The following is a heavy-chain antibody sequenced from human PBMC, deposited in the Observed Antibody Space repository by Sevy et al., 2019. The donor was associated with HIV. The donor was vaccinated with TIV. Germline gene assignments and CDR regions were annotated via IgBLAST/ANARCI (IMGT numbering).Heavy chain of an antibody. CDR3: ARSVAALDFWYFDL. CDR2: TYYKSKWYS. J-gene: IGHJ2*01. D-gene: IGHD6-19*01. CDR1: GDSVSSNNAA. Sequence: SQTLSLTCAISGDSVSSNNAAWNWIRQSPSRGLEWLGRTYYKSKWYSHYAVSVKSRMTINPDTSKNQFSLQLNSVAPDETAVYYWARSVAALDFWYFDLWGRGTLVTVSS. V-gene: IGHV6-1*01.